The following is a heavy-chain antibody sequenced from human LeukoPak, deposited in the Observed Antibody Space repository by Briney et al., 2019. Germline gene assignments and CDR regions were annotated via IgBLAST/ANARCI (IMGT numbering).Heavy chain of an antibody. CDR3: ARGNFGVVIEGYDY. J-gene: IGHJ4*02. CDR2: IIPILGIA. Sequence: SVKVSCKASGGTFSSYTISWVRQAPGQGLEWMGRIIPILGIANYAQKFQGRVTITADESTSTAYMELSSLRSEDTAVYYCARGNFGVVIEGYDYWGQGTLVTVSS. V-gene: IGHV1-69*02. CDR1: GGTFSSYT. D-gene: IGHD3-3*01.